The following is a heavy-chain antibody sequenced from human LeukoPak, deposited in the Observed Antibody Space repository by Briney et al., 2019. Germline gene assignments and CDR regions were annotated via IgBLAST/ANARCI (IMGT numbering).Heavy chain of an antibody. D-gene: IGHD2-2*02. V-gene: IGHV1-18*01. CDR1: GCTFTSYG. CDR3: ARGRYCSSTSCYKVYYYYMDV. Sequence: ASVKVSCKASGCTFTSYGISWVRQAPGQGPEWMGWISGYNGNTNYAQKLQGRDTMTTDTSTSTAYMELRSLRSDDTAVYYCARGRYCSSTSCYKVYYYYMDVWGKGTTVTVSS. J-gene: IGHJ6*03. CDR2: ISGYNGNT.